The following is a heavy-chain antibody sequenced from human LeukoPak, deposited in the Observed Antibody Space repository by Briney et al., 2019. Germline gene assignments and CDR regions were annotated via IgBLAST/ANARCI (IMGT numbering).Heavy chain of an antibody. CDR2: ISYDGSNK. Sequence: GGSLRLSWAASGFTFSSDGMHWVRQAPGKGREWWAVISYDGSNKYYVDSVKGRFTIYRDNSRNMLYLQTKSLRAEDTDVYYCAKNELLWFGEFDAFDIWGQGTMVTVSS. CDR3: AKNELLWFGEFDAFDI. CDR1: GFTFSSDG. J-gene: IGHJ3*02. D-gene: IGHD3-10*01. V-gene: IGHV3-30*18.